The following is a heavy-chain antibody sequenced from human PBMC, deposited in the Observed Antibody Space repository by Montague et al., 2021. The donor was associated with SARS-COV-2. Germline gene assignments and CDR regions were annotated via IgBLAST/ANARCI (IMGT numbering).Heavy chain of an antibody. Sequence: SLRLSFAASGFTFSSYSMNWVRQAPGKGLEWVSSISSSSYIYYADSVKGRFTISRDNAKNSLYLQMNSLRAEDTAVYYCARDDYVWGSYRYSQYNWFDPWGQGTLVTVSS. D-gene: IGHD3-16*02. CDR2: ISSSSYI. CDR1: GFTFSSYS. J-gene: IGHJ5*02. V-gene: IGHV3-21*01. CDR3: ARDDYVWGSYRYSQYNWFDP.